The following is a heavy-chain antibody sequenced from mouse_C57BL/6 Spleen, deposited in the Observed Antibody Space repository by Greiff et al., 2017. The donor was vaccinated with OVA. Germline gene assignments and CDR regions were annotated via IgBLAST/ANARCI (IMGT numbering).Heavy chain of an antibody. CDR3: TRGYAMDY. CDR1: GFNIKDDY. J-gene: IGHJ4*01. V-gene: IGHV14-4*01. CDR2: IDPENGDT. Sequence: EVHLVESGAELVRPGASVKLSCTASGFNIKDDYMHWVKQRPEQGLEWIGWIDPENGDTEYASKFQGKATITADTSSNTAYLQLSSLTSEDTAVYYCTRGYAMDYWGQGTSVTVSS.